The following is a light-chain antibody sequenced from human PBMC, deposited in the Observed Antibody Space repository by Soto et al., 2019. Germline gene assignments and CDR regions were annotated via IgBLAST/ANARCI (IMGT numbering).Light chain of an antibody. CDR1: QSISSW. CDR2: DAS. J-gene: IGKJ2*01. V-gene: IGKV1-5*01. Sequence: DIQMTQSPSTLSASVGDRVTITCRASQSISSWLAWYQQKPGKAPKLLIYDASSLESGVPPRISGSGSGTEFTLTINSLQPDDVATYYCQQYNSYLYTFGQGTKLEIK. CDR3: QQYNSYLYT.